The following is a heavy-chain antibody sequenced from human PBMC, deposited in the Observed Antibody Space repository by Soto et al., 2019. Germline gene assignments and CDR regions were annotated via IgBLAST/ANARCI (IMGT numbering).Heavy chain of an antibody. D-gene: IGHD3-16*02. Sequence: QVQLQESGPGLVKPSGTLSLTCAVSGGSMNTDYWWSWVRQPQGKGLEWFGEIHHSGSTNYIQSLKSRVTMSLDKSNNQLSLKLTSVTAADTALYYCARGFDYRWVYWGQGTLVTVSA. CDR2: IHHSGST. CDR1: GGSMNTDYW. CDR3: ARGFDYRWVY. V-gene: IGHV4-4*02. J-gene: IGHJ4*02.